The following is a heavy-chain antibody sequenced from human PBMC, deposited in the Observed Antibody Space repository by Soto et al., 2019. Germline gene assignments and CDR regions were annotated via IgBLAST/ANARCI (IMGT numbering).Heavy chain of an antibody. CDR2: ISYDGSNK. CDR1: GFTFSSYA. J-gene: IGHJ4*02. V-gene: IGHV3-30-3*01. D-gene: IGHD3-3*01. CDR3: ARPMKRFLEWPFDY. Sequence: QVQLVESGGGVVQPGRSLRLSCAASGFTFSSYAMHWVRQAPGKGLEWVAVISYDGSNKYYADSVKGRFTISRDNSKNTLYLQMNSLRAEDTAVYYCARPMKRFLEWPFDYWGQGTLVTVSS.